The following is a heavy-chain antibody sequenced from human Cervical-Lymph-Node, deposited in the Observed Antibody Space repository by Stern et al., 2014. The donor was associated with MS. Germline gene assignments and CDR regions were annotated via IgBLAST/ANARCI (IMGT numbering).Heavy chain of an antibody. D-gene: IGHD3-22*01. CDR3: AARANYYDSPGDWFDP. CDR1: GFTFTSSA. J-gene: IGHJ5*02. V-gene: IGHV1-58*01. Sequence: QLVASGPEVKKPGTSVKVSCKASGFTFTSSAVQWVRQPRGQRLEWIGVFGVGSGNTNYAQKFQERVTITRDMSTSTAYMELSSLRSEDTAVYYCAARANYYDSPGDWFDPWGQGTLVTVSS. CDR2: FGVGSGNT.